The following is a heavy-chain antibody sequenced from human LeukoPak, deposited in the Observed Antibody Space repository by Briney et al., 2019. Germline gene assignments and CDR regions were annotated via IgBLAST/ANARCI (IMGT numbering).Heavy chain of an antibody. V-gene: IGHV4-30-4*01. CDR2: IYYSGST. J-gene: IGHJ5*02. CDR1: GGSISSGDYY. D-gene: IGHD3-22*01. Sequence: PSQTLSHTCTVSGGSISSGDYYWSWIRQPPGKGLEWIGYIYYSGSTYYNPSLKSRVTISVDTSKNQFSLKLSSVTAADTAVYYCARQYYYDSSGYYAVNWFNPWGQGTLVTVSS. CDR3: ARQYYYDSSGYYAVNWFNP.